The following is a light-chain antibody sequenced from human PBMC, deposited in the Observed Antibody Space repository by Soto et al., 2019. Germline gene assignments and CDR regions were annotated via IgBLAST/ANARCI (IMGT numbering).Light chain of an antibody. CDR1: QGIGDT. CDR3: KQYNNWPLT. CDR2: GAY. V-gene: IGKV3-15*01. J-gene: IGKJ4*01. Sequence: EVVMTQSPATVSVSPGEGATLSCRASQGIGDTLAWYQHKPGQTHRLLIYGAYTRATGIQARFSGSGSGTEFTLTIRSLQSEDFAVYYCKQYNNWPLTVGGGTQVDIK.